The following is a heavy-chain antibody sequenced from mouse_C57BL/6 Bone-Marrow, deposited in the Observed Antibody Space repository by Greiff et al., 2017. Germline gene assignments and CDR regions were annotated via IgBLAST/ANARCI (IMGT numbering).Heavy chain of an antibody. CDR3: ARRRFCFRTLDY. J-gene: IGHJ2*01. Sequence: QVQLQQPGAELVMPGASVKLSCKASGYTFTSYWLHWVKQRPGQGLEWIGEIDPSDSYTNYNQKFKGKSTLTVDKSSSPAYMQLSSLTSEDSAVYYCARRRFCFRTLDYWGQGTTLTVSS. V-gene: IGHV1-69*01. CDR1: GYTFTSYW. CDR2: IDPSDSYT.